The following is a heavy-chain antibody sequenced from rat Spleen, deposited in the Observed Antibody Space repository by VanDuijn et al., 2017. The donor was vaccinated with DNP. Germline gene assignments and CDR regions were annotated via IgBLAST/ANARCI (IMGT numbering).Heavy chain of an antibody. V-gene: IGHV5-25*01. CDR1: GITFSDHN. D-gene: IGHD3-7*01. CDR2: ISTGGGST. Sequence: EVQLVETGGGLVQPGRSLKLSCAVSGITFSDHNMAWVRQAPTNGLEWVASISTGGGSTYYRDSVKGRFTFSRDNGKSTLYLQMDSLRSEDTATYYCATSESAGFVYWGQGTLVTVSS. J-gene: IGHJ3*01. CDR3: ATSESAGFVY.